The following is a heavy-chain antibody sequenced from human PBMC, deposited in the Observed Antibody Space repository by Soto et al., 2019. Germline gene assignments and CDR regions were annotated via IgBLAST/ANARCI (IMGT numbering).Heavy chain of an antibody. V-gene: IGHV3-33*01. CDR3: ARDLKRIVPNNPRWGMDV. D-gene: IGHD2-15*01. CDR2: IGYDGSNK. CDR1: GFTFSNYG. J-gene: IGHJ6*02. Sequence: QVQLVESGGGVVQPGRSLRLSCAASGFTFSNYGMHWVRQAPGKGLEWVAVIGYDGSNKYYVDSVKGRFTISRDNYKNTVFLQMNSLRAEDTAVYYCARDLKRIVPNNPRWGMDVWGQGTTVTVSS.